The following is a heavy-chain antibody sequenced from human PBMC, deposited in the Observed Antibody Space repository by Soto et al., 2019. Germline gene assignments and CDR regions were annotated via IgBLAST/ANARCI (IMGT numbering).Heavy chain of an antibody. D-gene: IGHD5-12*01. CDR2: IWYDGSNK. CDR1: GFTFSSYG. CDR3: ARDAGFGYGRHMDV. J-gene: IGHJ6*03. Sequence: QVQLVESGGGVVKPGRSLRLSCEASGFTFSSYGMHWVRKAQGKGLEWGAVIWYDGSNKYYADSVKGRFTISRDNSKNTLYLQMNSLRAEDTAVYYCARDAGFGYGRHMDVWGKGTTVTVSS. V-gene: IGHV3-33*01.